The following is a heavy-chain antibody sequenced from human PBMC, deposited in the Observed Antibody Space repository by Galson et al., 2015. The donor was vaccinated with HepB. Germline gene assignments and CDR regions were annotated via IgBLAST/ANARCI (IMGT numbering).Heavy chain of an antibody. CDR2: IRSKACGGTT. CDR1: GFTFSSYA. J-gene: IGHJ4*02. D-gene: IGHD2-8*01. V-gene: IGHV3-49*03. CDR3: TRDTKSVEGGPHY. Sequence: SLRLSCAASGFTFSSYAMSWFRQAPGKGLEWVGFIRSKACGGTTEYAASVKGRFTISRDDSKSIAYLQMNSLKTEDTAVYYCTRDTKSVEGGPHYWGQGTLVAVSS.